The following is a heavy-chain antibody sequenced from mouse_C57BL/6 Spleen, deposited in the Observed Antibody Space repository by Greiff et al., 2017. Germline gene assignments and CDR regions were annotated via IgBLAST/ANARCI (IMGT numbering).Heavy chain of an antibody. Sequence: VQLQQSGAELVRPGASVKLSCTASGFNIKDDYMHWVKQRPEQGLEWIGWIDPENGDTEYASKFQGKATITADTSFDTASLQLSSLTSEDTAVDYCTTSGLRKGYFDVWGTGTTVTVSS. D-gene: IGHD1-1*01. V-gene: IGHV14-4*01. CDR2: IDPENGDT. CDR3: TTSGLRKGYFDV. J-gene: IGHJ1*03. CDR1: GFNIKDDY.